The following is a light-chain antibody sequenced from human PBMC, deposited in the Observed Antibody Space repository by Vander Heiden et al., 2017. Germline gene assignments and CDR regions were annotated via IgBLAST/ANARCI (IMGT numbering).Light chain of an antibody. V-gene: IGLV2-14*03. CDR2: DVF. CDR3: CSYASSGTLI. J-gene: IGLJ2*01. Sequence: QSALTQPASVSGSPGQSITISCTGTSNDVGGYNHVSWYQQHPGKPPKLLIYDVFNRPSGVSNRFSASKSGNTASLTISGLQAEDEADYSCCSYASSGTLIFGAGTKLTVL. CDR1: SNDVGGYNH.